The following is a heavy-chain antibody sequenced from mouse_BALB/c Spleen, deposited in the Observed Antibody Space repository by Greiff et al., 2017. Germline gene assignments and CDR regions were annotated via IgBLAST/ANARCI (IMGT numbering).Heavy chain of an antibody. J-gene: IGHJ4*01. CDR2: ISSGSSTI. CDR3: ARFVYYEGYAMDY. V-gene: IGHV5-17*02. CDR1: GFTFSSFG. D-gene: IGHD1-1*01. Sequence: DVKLVESGGGLVQPGGSRKLSCAASGFTFSSFGMHWVRQAPEKGLEWVAYISSGSSTIYYADTVKGRFTISRDNPKNTLFLQMTSLRSEDTAMYYCARFVYYEGYAMDYWGQGTSVTVSS.